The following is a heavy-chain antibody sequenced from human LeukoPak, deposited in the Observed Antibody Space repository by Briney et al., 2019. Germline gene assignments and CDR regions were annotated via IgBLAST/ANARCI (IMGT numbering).Heavy chain of an antibody. J-gene: IGHJ4*02. Sequence: GGSLRLSCAASGFTFSTYAMSWVRQAPGKGLEWVSAISGSGGSTYYADSVKGRFTISRDNSKNTLYLQMNSLRAEDTAVYYCAKDLGISGWSFDYWGQGTLVTVSS. CDR3: AKDLGISGWSFDY. V-gene: IGHV3-23*01. CDR1: GFTFSTYA. D-gene: IGHD3-10*01. CDR2: ISGSGGST.